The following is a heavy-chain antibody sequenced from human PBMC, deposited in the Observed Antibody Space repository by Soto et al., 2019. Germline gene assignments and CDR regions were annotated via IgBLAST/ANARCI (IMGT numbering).Heavy chain of an antibody. CDR2: IYYSGST. Sequence: SETLSLTCTFSGGSISSGDYYLSWIRQPPGKGLEWIGYIYYSGSTYYNPSLKSRVTISVDTSKNQFSLKLSSVTAADTAVYYSAREREGSTVVTPGYFDYWGQGTLVTVSS. J-gene: IGHJ4*02. CDR3: AREREGSTVVTPGYFDY. V-gene: IGHV4-30-4*01. D-gene: IGHD4-17*01. CDR1: GGSISSGDYY.